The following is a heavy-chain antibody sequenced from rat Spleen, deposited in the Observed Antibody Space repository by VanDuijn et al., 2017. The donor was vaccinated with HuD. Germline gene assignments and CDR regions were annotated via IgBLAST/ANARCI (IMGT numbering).Heavy chain of an antibody. D-gene: IGHD1-4*01. Sequence: EVQLVESGGGLVQPGRSLKLSCAASGFTFSMYGMAWVRQAPTKGLEWVASIGTGGGDTYYRDSVKGRFTSSRDNAKNTLYLQMDSLRSEDTATYYCARETGYNSYFDYWGQGVMVTVSS. CDR3: ARETGYNSYFDY. J-gene: IGHJ2*01. CDR2: IGTGGGDT. V-gene: IGHV5S13*01. CDR1: GFTFSMYG.